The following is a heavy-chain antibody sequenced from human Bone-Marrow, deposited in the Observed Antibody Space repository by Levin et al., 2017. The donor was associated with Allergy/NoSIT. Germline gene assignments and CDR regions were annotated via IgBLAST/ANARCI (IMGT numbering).Heavy chain of an antibody. V-gene: IGHV4-4*07. CDR2: IYTTGDT. D-gene: IGHD3-3*01. Sequence: PSETLSLTCTVSGGSISTYYWSWIRQPAGKRLEWIGRIYTTGDTNYNPSLKGRVTMSVDTSNNQFSLTLSSVTAADTAVYYCARGKGYDFLSGFWFDPWGQGTLVTVSS. CDR3: ARGKGYDFLSGFWFDP. J-gene: IGHJ5*02. CDR1: GGSISTYY.